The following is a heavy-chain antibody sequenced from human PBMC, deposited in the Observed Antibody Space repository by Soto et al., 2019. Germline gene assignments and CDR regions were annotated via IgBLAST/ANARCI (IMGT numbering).Heavy chain of an antibody. CDR2: IYYSGST. Sequence: LSLTCTVSGGSISSSSYYWGWIRQPPGKGLEWIGSIYYSGSTYYNPSLKSRVTISVDTSKNQFSLKLSSVTAADTAVYYCARDRESVLLWFGELNHDAFDIWGQGTMATVS. D-gene: IGHD3-10*01. CDR1: GGSISSSSYY. J-gene: IGHJ3*02. V-gene: IGHV4-39*02. CDR3: ARDRESVLLWFGELNHDAFDI.